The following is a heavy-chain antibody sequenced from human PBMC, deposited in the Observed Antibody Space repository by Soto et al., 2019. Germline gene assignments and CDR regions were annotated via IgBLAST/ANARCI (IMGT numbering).Heavy chain of an antibody. J-gene: IGHJ6*02. D-gene: IGHD1-26*01. CDR3: ATSSGSYDYYYYYGMDV. CDR2: ISAYNGNT. Sequence: ASVKVSCKASGYTFTSYGISWVRQAPGQGLELMGWISAYNGNTNYAQKLRGRVTMTTDTSTSTAYMELRSLRSDDTAVYYCATSSGSYDYYYYYGMDVWGQGTTVTVSS. CDR1: GYTFTSYG. V-gene: IGHV1-18*01.